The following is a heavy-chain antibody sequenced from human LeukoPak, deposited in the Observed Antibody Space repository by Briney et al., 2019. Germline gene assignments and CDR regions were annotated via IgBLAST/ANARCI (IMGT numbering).Heavy chain of an antibody. CDR2: ISGSGGST. J-gene: IGHJ4*02. CDR1: GFTFSSYA. D-gene: IGHD6-13*01. Sequence: GGSLRLSCAASGFTFSSYAMSWVRQAPGKGLEWVSAISGSGGSTYYADSVKGRFTISRDNSKNTLYLQMNSLRAEDTAVYYCARGDSSSWYLDYWGQGTLVTVSS. V-gene: IGHV3-23*01. CDR3: ARGDSSSWYLDY.